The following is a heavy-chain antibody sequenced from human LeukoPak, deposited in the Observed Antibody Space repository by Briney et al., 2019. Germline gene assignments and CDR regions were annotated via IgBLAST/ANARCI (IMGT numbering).Heavy chain of an antibody. CDR1: GFTFSNYA. J-gene: IGHJ4*02. CDR2: ISANGGGT. D-gene: IGHD6-13*01. Sequence: GGSLRLSCAASGFTFSNYAMSWVRQAPGKGLEWVSAISANGGGTYYADSVKGRFTISRDNSKNTLYLQMNSLRAEDTAVYYCAKGSSPFDYWGQGTLVTVSS. V-gene: IGHV3-23*01. CDR3: AKGSSPFDY.